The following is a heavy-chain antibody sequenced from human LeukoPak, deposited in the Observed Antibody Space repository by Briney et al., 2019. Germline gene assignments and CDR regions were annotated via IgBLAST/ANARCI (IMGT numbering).Heavy chain of an antibody. D-gene: IGHD5-12*01. J-gene: IGHJ4*02. CDR2: ISAGGGST. CDR3: AKTSRAYSNYDSPFDY. V-gene: IGHV3-23*01. Sequence: GGSLRLSCAASGLTFSDYSMTWVRQAPGKGLFWVSGISAGGGSTYYADSVEGRFSISRDNSRNTLYLQMNSLRAEDTAVYYCAKTSRAYSNYDSPFDYWGQGTLVTVSS. CDR1: GLTFSDYS.